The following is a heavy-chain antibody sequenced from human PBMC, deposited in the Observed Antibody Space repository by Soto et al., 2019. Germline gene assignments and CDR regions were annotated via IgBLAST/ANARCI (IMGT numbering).Heavy chain of an antibody. CDR1: GFTFSSYG. CDR3: AKILGGDRGGGVSYYFSVLDV. J-gene: IGHJ6*04. Sequence: LRLSCAASGFTFSSYGLHWVRQAPGKGLEWVTLISYDGSNKYYADSVKGRFTISRDNSKNTPYLQMNSLRPEDTAVYYCAKILGGDRGGGVSYYFSVLDVGGKGTTVTVPS. CDR2: ISYDGSNK. V-gene: IGHV3-30*18. D-gene: IGHD2-21*01.